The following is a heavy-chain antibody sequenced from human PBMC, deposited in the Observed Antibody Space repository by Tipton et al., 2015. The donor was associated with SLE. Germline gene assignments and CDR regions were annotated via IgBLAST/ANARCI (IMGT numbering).Heavy chain of an antibody. Sequence: SLRLSCAASGFTFSSYAMSWVRQAPGKGLEWVSAISGSGGSTYYADFVKGRFTISRDNSKNTLYLQMNSLRAEDTAVYYCAKDGYCSGGSCFGEGYWGQGTLVTVSS. D-gene: IGHD2-15*01. V-gene: IGHV3-23*01. J-gene: IGHJ4*02. CDR3: AKDGYCSGGSCFGEGY. CDR1: GFTFSSYA. CDR2: ISGSGGST.